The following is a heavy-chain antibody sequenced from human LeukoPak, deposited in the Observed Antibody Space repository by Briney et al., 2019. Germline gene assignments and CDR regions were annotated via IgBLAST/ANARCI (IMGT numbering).Heavy chain of an antibody. Sequence: GASVKVSCKASGYTFTGYYMHWVRQAPGQGLEWMGWINPNSGGTNYAQKFQGRVTMTRDTSISTAYMELSRLRSDDTAVYYCARDRLGYSSGWYLAPFDAFDIWGQGTMVTVSS. D-gene: IGHD6-19*01. CDR2: INPNSGGT. J-gene: IGHJ3*02. CDR1: GYTFTGYY. CDR3: ARDRLGYSSGWYLAPFDAFDI. V-gene: IGHV1-2*02.